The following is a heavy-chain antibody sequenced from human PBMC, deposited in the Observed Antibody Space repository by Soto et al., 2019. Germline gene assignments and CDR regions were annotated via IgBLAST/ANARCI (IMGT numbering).Heavy chain of an antibody. J-gene: IGHJ5*02. D-gene: IGHD3-10*01. CDR2: IYVSGTT. V-gene: IGHV4-4*02. Sequence: QVQLQESGPGLVKPSGTLSLTCAVSGDSISSSNWWSWVRQPPGKGLEWIGEIYVSGTTHYNPSLKRRVTISIDKSKNQFSRNVTSVTAADTAIYYCARPGGSVTRPWFGHTWFDPWGQGAQVTVSS. CDR3: ARPGGSVTRPWFGHTWFDP. CDR1: GDSISSSNW.